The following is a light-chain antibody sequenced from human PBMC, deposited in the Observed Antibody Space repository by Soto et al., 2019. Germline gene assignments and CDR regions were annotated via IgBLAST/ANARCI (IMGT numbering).Light chain of an antibody. CDR3: CSFAGSFSYV. Sequence: ALTQPRSVSGSPGQSVTISCTGTSSDVGRYDYVSWYQQHPGKAPKLIIYDVTERPAGVPDRFSGSKSGNTASLTISGLQAEDEADYSCCSFAGSFSYVFGGGTKVTVL. CDR2: DVT. V-gene: IGLV2-11*01. J-gene: IGLJ1*01. CDR1: SSDVGRYDY.